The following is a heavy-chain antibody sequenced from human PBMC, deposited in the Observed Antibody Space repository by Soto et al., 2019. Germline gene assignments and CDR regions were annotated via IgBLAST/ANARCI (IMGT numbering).Heavy chain of an antibody. Sequence: QVLLVESGGGVAQPGRSLRLSCAASGFDFRKYAMHWVRQSPGKGPEWVAITSDDGAIKYYADSVKGRFTISRDNSTITLYLHMTTLRSEVAAVYFCPTAVDAAMDPLDYLGHGTLVTVSS. CDR3: PTAVDAAMDPLDY. CDR2: TSDDGAIK. V-gene: IGHV3-30-3*01. D-gene: IGHD5-18*01. CDR1: GFDFRKYA. J-gene: IGHJ4*01.